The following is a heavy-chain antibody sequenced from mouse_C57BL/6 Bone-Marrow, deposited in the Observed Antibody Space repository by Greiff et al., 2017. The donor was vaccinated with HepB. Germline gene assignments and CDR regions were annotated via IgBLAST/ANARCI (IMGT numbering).Heavy chain of an antibody. CDR2: IYPGDGDT. D-gene: IGHD1-1*01. Sequence: VKLVESGAELVKPGASVKISCKASGYAFSSYWMNWVKQRPGKGLEWIGQIYPGDGDTNYNGKFKGKATLTADKSSSTAYMQLSSLTSEDSAVYFCARETTDWYFDVWGTGTTVTVSS. J-gene: IGHJ1*03. CDR3: ARETTDWYFDV. CDR1: GYAFSSYW. V-gene: IGHV1-80*01.